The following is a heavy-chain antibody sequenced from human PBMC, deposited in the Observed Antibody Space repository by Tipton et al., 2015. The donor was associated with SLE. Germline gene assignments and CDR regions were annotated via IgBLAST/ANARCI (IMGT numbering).Heavy chain of an antibody. CDR1: GGTFNSYA. D-gene: IGHD6-19*01. CDR2: IIPIFGTP. V-gene: IGHV1-69*01. Sequence: QLVQSGAEGEKPGSSVKVSCTSSGGTFNSYAFNWVRLAPGQGLEWMGGIIPIFGTPHFAQKFQGRVTINVDESTTAAYLELSSLRSDDTAVYFCATTTTISMAGTLDAWGPGSMVSVSS. J-gene: IGHJ5*02. CDR3: ATTTTISMAGTLDA.